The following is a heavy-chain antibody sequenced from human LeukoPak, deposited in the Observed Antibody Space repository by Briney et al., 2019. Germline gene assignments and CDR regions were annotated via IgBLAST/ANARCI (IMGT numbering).Heavy chain of an antibody. D-gene: IGHD6-19*01. J-gene: IGHJ4*02. V-gene: IGHV3-30*02. Sequence: GGSLRLSCAASGFTFSNAWMSWVRQAPGKGLEWVAFIAHDGSNRYYADSVKGRFTVSRDNSKNTLYLQMSSLRAEDTAVYYCAKDRGQWLSSDYWGQGTLVTVSS. CDR2: IAHDGSNR. CDR1: GFTFSNAW. CDR3: AKDRGQWLSSDY.